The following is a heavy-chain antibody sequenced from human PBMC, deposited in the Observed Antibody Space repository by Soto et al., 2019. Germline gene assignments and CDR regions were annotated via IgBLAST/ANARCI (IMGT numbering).Heavy chain of an antibody. CDR3: ARISGYSYGLPPYFDY. Sequence: QVQLQESGPGLVKPSETLSLTSTVSGGSVSSGSYYWSWIRQPPGKGLEWIGYIYYSGSTNYNPSLKSRVTISVDTSKNQFSLKLSSVTAADTAVYYCARISGYSYGLPPYFDYWGQGTLVTVSS. CDR1: GGSVSSGSYY. D-gene: IGHD5-18*01. CDR2: IYYSGST. J-gene: IGHJ4*02. V-gene: IGHV4-61*01.